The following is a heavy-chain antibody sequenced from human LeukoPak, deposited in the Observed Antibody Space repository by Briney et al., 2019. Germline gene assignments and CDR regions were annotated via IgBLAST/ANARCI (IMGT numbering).Heavy chain of an antibody. CDR1: GGSISSYY. V-gene: IGHV4-59*08. J-gene: IGHJ4*02. D-gene: IGHD6-19*01. CDR2: IYYSGST. Sequence: SVTLSLTCIVSGGSISSYYWTWIRQPPGKGLEWIGYIYYSGSTNYNPSLKSRVTISVDTSKNQFSLKLSSVTAADTAVYYCARHSSGWYSRFDYWGQGTLVTVSS. CDR3: ARHSSGWYSRFDY.